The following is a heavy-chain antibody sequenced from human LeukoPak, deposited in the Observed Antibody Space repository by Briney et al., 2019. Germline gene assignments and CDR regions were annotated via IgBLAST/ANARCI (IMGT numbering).Heavy chain of an antibody. CDR1: GASISSNY. D-gene: IGHD1-1*01. CDR3: ARHGTSGTNLNWFDP. CDR2: ISYSGST. V-gene: IGHV4-59*01. J-gene: IGHJ5*02. Sequence: SETLSHTCTVSGASISSNYWSWIRQPPGKGLEWIGHISYSGSTNYNPSLKSRVTISVDTSKNQFSLKLSSVTAADTAVYYCARHGTSGTNLNWFDPWGQGTLVTVSS.